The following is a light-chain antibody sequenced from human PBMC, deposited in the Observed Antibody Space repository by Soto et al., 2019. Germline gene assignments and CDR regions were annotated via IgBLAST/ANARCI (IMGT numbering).Light chain of an antibody. Sequence: EIVFTQSPLTLPLSPGERATLSCRASQSVSSSYIAWYQHKRGQAPRRLIYDASNRATGIPARFSGSGYGTDFTLTISSLEPEDFAVYYCQQRSNWPWTFGQGTKVDIK. CDR1: QSVSSSY. V-gene: IGKV3-11*01. CDR3: QQRSNWPWT. J-gene: IGKJ1*01. CDR2: DAS.